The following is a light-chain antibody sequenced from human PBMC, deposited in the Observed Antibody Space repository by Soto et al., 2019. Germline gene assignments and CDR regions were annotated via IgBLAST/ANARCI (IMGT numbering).Light chain of an antibody. CDR2: GAS. CDR3: QKYDTSPYS. Sequence: ESVLAQSPGILSLSPGEGATLSCRSSQSVISNYLAWYQKKPGQAPRLLIYGASSRATGIPDRFSGSGSGTDFTLGISRLEPEDCAVYYCQKYDTSPYSFGQGTNLEIK. V-gene: IGKV3-20*01. J-gene: IGKJ2*03. CDR1: QSVISNY.